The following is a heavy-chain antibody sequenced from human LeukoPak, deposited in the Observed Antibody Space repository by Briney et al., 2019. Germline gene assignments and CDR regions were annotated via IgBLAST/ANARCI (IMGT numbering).Heavy chain of an antibody. CDR3: ARGEGTWELQSHAFDI. V-gene: IGHV4-30-2*01. D-gene: IGHD1-26*01. J-gene: IGHJ3*02. Sequence: PSQTLSLTCAVSGGSISSGGYSWSWIRQPPGKGLEWIGYIYHSGSTYYNPSLKSRVTISVDRSKNQFSLKLSSVTAADTAVYYCARGEGTWELQSHAFDIWGQGTMVTVSS. CDR1: GGSISSGGYS. CDR2: IYHSGST.